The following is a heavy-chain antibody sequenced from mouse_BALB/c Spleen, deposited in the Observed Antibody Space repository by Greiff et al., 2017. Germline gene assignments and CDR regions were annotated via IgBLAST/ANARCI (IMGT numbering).Heavy chain of an antibody. Sequence: VKLQESGPGLVAPSQSLSITCTVSGFSLTSYGVHWVRQPPGKGLEWLGVIWAGGSTNYNSALMSRLSISKDNSKSQVFLKMNSLQTDDTAMYYCARDPYDGYYDAMDYWGQGTSVTVSS. CDR1: GFSLTSYG. D-gene: IGHD2-3*01. CDR2: IWAGGST. J-gene: IGHJ4*01. V-gene: IGHV2-9*02. CDR3: ARDPYDGYYDAMDY.